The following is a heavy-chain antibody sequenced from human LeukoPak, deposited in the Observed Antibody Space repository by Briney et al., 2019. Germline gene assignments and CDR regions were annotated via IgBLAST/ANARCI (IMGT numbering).Heavy chain of an antibody. Sequence: SVKVSCKASGGTFSSYAISWVRQAPGQGLGWMGGIIPIFGTANYAQKFQGRVTITADESTSTAYMELSSLRSEDTAVYYCARNYYGSGSIPAAFDYWGQGTLVTVSS. D-gene: IGHD3-10*01. V-gene: IGHV1-69*13. CDR3: ARNYYGSGSIPAAFDY. CDR1: GGTFSSYA. CDR2: IIPIFGTA. J-gene: IGHJ4*02.